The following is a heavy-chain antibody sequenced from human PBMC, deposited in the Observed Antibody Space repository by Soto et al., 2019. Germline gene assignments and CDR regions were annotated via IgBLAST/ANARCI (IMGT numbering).Heavy chain of an antibody. J-gene: IGHJ4*02. V-gene: IGHV1-3*01. CDR2: INAGNGNT. Sequence: ASVKVSCKASGYTFTSYAMHWVRQAPGQRLEWMGWINAGNGNTKYSQKFQGRVTITRDTSASTAYMELSSLRSEDTAVYYCARDRGGNLIAAHPDYWGQGTLVTVSS. CDR1: GYTFTSYA. CDR3: ARDRGGNLIAAHPDY. D-gene: IGHD6-6*01.